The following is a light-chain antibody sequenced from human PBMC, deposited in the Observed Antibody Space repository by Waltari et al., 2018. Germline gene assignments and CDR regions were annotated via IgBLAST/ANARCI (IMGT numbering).Light chain of an antibody. CDR3: QQYGSSPPSA. J-gene: IGKJ2*01. CDR1: QSVTSSH. V-gene: IGKV3-20*01. Sequence: ETVLTQSPGTLSLSPGERATLSCRASQSVTSSHLAWYQQKPGQAPRLLIYGASSRATGIPDRFSGSGSGTDFTLTITRLEPEDFAVYYCQQYGSSPPSAFGQGTKLEI. CDR2: GAS.